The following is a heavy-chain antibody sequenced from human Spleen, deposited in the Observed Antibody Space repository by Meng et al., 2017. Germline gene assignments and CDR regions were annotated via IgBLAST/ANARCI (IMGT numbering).Heavy chain of an antibody. Sequence: EPGPGLVRPSETLSLTCTVSDNSVRNGDYYWSWIRQPPGKGLEWIGSLSYTGTTNHNPSLKSRVTMSVDTSKNQFSLRLSSVTAADTAVYYCATMVRQRGDFDCWGQGTLVTVSS. CDR2: LSYTGTT. CDR3: ATMVRQRGDFDC. CDR1: DNSVRNGDYY. V-gene: IGHV4-61*08. D-gene: IGHD2-8*01. J-gene: IGHJ4*02.